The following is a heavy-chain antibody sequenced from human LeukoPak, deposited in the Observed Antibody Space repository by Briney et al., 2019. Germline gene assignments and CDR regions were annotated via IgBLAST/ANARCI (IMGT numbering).Heavy chain of an antibody. J-gene: IGHJ4*02. Sequence: PSETLSLTCTVSGGSISSYYWSWIRQPAGKGLEWIGRIYTSGSTNYNPSLKSQVTISVDTSKNQFSLKLSSVTAADTAVYYCASFEIDSSGYYYWGQGTLVTVSS. CDR1: GGSISSYY. CDR2: IYTSGST. CDR3: ASFEIDSSGYYY. V-gene: IGHV4-4*07. D-gene: IGHD3-22*01.